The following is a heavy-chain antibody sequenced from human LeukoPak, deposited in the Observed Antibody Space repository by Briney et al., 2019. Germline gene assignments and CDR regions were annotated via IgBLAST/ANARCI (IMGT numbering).Heavy chain of an antibody. J-gene: IGHJ3*02. CDR2: IYYNGST. V-gene: IGHV4-59*01. Sequence: SETLSLTCTVSGGSISSYYWSWIRQPPGKGLEWIGYIYYNGSTNYNPSLKSRVTISVDTSKNQFSLKLSSVTAADTAVYYCAGPYSSGLDAFDIWGQGTMVTVSS. CDR3: AGPYSSGLDAFDI. D-gene: IGHD6-19*01. CDR1: GGSISSYY.